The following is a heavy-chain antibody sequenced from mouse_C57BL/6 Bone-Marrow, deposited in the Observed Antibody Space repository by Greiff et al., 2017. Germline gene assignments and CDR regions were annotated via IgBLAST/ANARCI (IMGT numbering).Heavy chain of an antibody. CDR3: TTIPILFFAY. Sequence: VQLQQSGAELVRPGASVKLSCTASGFNIKDDYMHWVKQRPEQGLEWIGWIDPENGDTEYASKFQGKATITADTSSNTAYLQLSSLTSEDTAVYYCTTIPILFFAYWGQGTLVTVSA. CDR2: IDPENGDT. V-gene: IGHV14-4*01. D-gene: IGHD1-1*01. J-gene: IGHJ3*01. CDR1: GFNIKDDY.